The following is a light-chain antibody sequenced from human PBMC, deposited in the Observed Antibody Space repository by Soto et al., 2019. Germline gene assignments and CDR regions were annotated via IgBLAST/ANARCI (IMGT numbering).Light chain of an antibody. CDR1: EDINSR. Sequence: DIQMTQSPSSVSASVGDRVTISCRASEDINSRLAWYQQKPGNAPKLLIYAAFILQSGVPSRFSGYGSGTDFTLSISSLQHEDFPTYYCQQADSFPITFGQGTRLEIK. J-gene: IGKJ5*01. CDR3: QQADSFPIT. V-gene: IGKV1-12*01. CDR2: AAF.